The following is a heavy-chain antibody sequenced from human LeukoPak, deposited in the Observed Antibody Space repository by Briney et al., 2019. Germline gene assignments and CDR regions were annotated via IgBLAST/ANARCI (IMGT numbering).Heavy chain of an antibody. CDR1: GGSISSGGYY. J-gene: IGHJ6*02. V-gene: IGHV4-31*03. Sequence: PSETLSLTCTVSGGSISSGGYYWSWIRQHPGKGLEWIGYIYYSGSTYYNPSLKSRVTISVDTSKNQFSLKLSSVTAADTAVYYCARGKYSSSSLQRYYYYGMDVWGQGTTVTVSS. D-gene: IGHD6-6*01. CDR2: IYYSGST. CDR3: ARGKYSSSSLQRYYYYGMDV.